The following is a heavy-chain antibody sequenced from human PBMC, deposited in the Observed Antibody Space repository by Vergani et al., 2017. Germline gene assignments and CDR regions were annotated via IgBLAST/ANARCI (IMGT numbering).Heavy chain of an antibody. CDR2: ISGSGGST. J-gene: IGHJ6*02. Sequence: EVQLVESGGGLVKPGGSLRLSCAASGFTFNHYAMNWVRQAPGKGLEWVSGISGSGGSTYYAGSVKGRFTISRDSSKNTLYLQMKSLSAGDTAVYYWAKENPRNIGYYYLYYYHAMDVWGQGTTVTVSS. CDR1: GFTFNHYA. D-gene: IGHD5-12*01. V-gene: IGHV3-23*04. CDR3: AKENPRNIGYYYLYYYHAMDV.